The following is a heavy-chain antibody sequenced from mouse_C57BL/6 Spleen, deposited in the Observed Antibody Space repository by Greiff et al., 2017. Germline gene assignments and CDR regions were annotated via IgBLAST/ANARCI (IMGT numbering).Heavy chain of an antibody. J-gene: IGHJ4*01. CDR2: IYPRDGST. D-gene: IGHD3-1*01. CDR3: ANGRGENYAMDY. CDR1: GYTFTDHT. Sequence: VKVVESDAELVKPGASVKISCKVSGYTFTDHTIHWMKQRPEQGLEWIGYIYPRDGSTKYNEKFKGKATLTADKSSSTAYMQLNSLTSEDSAVYFCANGRGENYAMDYWGQGTSVTVSS. V-gene: IGHV1-78*01.